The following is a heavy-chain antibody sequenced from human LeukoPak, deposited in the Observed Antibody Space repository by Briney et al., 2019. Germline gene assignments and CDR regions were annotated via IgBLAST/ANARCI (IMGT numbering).Heavy chain of an antibody. CDR3: ARGEHLGGYYMDV. CDR1: GGSISSYF. Sequence: SETLSLTCTVSGGSISSYFWSWIRQPPGKGLEWIGYIFYSGSTNYNPSLKSRVTISVDTSKNQFSLELSSVTAADTAVYYCARGEHLGGYYMDVWGKGTTVTVSS. D-gene: IGHD3-3*02. J-gene: IGHJ6*03. V-gene: IGHV4-59*12. CDR2: IFYSGST.